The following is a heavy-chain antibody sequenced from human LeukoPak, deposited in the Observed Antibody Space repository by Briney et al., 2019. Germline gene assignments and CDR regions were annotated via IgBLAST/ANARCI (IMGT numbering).Heavy chain of an antibody. CDR1: GDSISSYY. CDR2: IYYSGGT. CDR3: ARERCSGGSCYLGGVLRGYFDS. Sequence: SETLSLTCTVSGDSISSYYWSWIRQPPGKGLEWIGYIYYSGGTNYNPSLKSRVTISVDTSKNQFSLKLSSVTAADTAVYYCARERCSGGSCYLGGVLRGYFDSWGQGTLVTVSS. J-gene: IGHJ4*02. D-gene: IGHD2-15*01. V-gene: IGHV4-59*01.